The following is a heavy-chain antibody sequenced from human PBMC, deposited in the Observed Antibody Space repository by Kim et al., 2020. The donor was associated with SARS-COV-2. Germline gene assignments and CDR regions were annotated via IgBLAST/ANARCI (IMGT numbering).Heavy chain of an antibody. J-gene: IGHJ4*02. CDR2: ISSSSSYI. Sequence: GGSLRLSCAASGFTFSSYSMNWVRQAPGKGLEWVSSISSSSSYIYYADSVKGRFTISRDNAKNSLYLQMNSLRAEDTAVYYCARARNSTGGYSGYLVNWGQGTLVTVSS. CDR1: GFTFSSYS. CDR3: ARARNSTGGYSGYLVN. D-gene: IGHD5-12*01. V-gene: IGHV3-21*01.